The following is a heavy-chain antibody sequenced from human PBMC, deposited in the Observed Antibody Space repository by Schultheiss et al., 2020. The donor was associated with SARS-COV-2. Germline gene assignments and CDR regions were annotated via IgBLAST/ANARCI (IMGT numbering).Heavy chain of an antibody. J-gene: IGHJ4*02. Sequence: SETLSLTCTVSGGSLENYYWSWSRQPPGKGLEWIGYIYYSGSTNYNPSLKSRVTISVDMSKNQFSLKLNSVTAADTAVYYCARGYCSGGSCAFVWGQGTLVTVSS. CDR2: IYYSGST. V-gene: IGHV4-59*01. CDR3: ARGYCSGGSCAFV. CDR1: GGSLENYY. D-gene: IGHD2-15*01.